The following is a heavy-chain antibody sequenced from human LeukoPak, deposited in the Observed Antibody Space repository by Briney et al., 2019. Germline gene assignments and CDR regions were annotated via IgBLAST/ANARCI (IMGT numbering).Heavy chain of an antibody. Sequence: GRSLRLSCAASGFTFSSYAMHWVRQAPGKGLEWVAVISYDGSNKYYADSVKGRFTISRDNSKNTLYLQMNSLRAEDTAVYYCARAQQKWLVDAFDIWGQGTMVTVSS. CDR3: ARAQQKWLVDAFDI. D-gene: IGHD6-19*01. J-gene: IGHJ3*02. CDR2: ISYDGSNK. V-gene: IGHV3-30-3*01. CDR1: GFTFSSYA.